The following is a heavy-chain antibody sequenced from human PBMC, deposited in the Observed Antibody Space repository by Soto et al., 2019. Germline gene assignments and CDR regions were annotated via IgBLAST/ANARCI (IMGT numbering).Heavy chain of an antibody. CDR2: IYYSGST. D-gene: IGHD2-15*01. Sequence: SETLSLTCTVSGGSISSSSYYWGWIRQPPGKGLEWIGSIYYSGSTYYNPSLTSRVTISVATSKNQFSLKLSSVTAADTAVYYCARLYCSGGSCYVGLWGQGTLVTVSS. CDR1: GGSISSSSYY. V-gene: IGHV4-39*01. CDR3: ARLYCSGGSCYVGL. J-gene: IGHJ4*02.